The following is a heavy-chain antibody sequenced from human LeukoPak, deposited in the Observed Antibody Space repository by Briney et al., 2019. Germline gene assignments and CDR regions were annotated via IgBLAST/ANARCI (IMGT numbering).Heavy chain of an antibody. CDR2: INHSGST. CDR1: GGSFSGYY. D-gene: IGHD2-2*01. Sequence: SETLSLTCGVYGGSFSGYYWSWIRQPPGKGLEWIGEINHSGSTNYNPSLKSRVTISVDTSKNQFSLKLSSVTAADTAVYYCARGRKKGYCSSTSCYSKLAFDYWGQGTLVTVSS. J-gene: IGHJ4*02. CDR3: ARGRKKGYCSSTSCYSKLAFDY. V-gene: IGHV4-34*01.